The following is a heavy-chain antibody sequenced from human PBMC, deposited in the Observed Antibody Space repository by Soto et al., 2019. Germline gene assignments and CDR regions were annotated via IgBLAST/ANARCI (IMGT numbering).Heavy chain of an antibody. V-gene: IGHV1-69*01. CDR2: IIPIFGTA. J-gene: IGHJ2*01. D-gene: IGHD3-22*01. Sequence: QVQLVQSGAEVKKPGSSVKVSCKASGGTFSSYAISWVRQAPGQGLEWMGGIIPIFGTANYAQKFQGRVTITADESTSTAYMELSSLRSEDTAVYYCARGGEIDYYASSGYYNWYFDLWGRGTLVTVSS. CDR1: GGTFSSYA. CDR3: ARGGEIDYYASSGYYNWYFDL.